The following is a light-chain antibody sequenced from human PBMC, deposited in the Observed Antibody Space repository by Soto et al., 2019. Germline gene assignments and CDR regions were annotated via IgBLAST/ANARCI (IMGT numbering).Light chain of an antibody. Sequence: QSVLTQPPSVSGAPGQRVTISCTGSSSNIGAGYNVHWYQQLPGTAPKLLICDNNNRPSGVPDRFSDSKSGTSASLAITGLQAEDEADYFCQSYDSSLKFYVFGTGTKLTVL. CDR1: SSNIGAGYN. V-gene: IGLV1-40*01. CDR3: QSYDSSLKFYV. J-gene: IGLJ1*01. CDR2: DNN.